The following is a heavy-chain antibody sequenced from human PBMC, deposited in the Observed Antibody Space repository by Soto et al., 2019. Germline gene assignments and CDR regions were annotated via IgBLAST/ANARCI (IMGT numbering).Heavy chain of an antibody. V-gene: IGHV3-33*01. CDR3: AREDYDTGMAFDI. J-gene: IGHJ3*02. CDR1: GFTFSNYG. D-gene: IGHD3-22*01. CDR2: IWFDGSNQ. Sequence: QVQLVESGGGVVQPGRSLRLSCVASGFTFSNYGIHWVRQAPGKGLEWVSVIWFDGSNQSYAASVKGRFTISRDNSKNTLYLQMNSLRAEDTAVYYCAREDYDTGMAFDIWGQGTMVTVSS.